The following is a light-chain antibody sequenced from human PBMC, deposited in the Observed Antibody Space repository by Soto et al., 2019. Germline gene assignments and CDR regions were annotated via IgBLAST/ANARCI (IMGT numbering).Light chain of an antibody. CDR1: QSVKTN. CDR2: GAS. CDR3: QQYGTSPIT. J-gene: IGKJ5*01. Sequence: EIVMTQSPSTLSVSTGERATLSCRASQSVKTNLAWYQQKPGQAPRLLIYGASTRATGISARFSGSGSGTEFTLTISGLQSEDFAVYYCQQYGTSPITFAQGTRLAIK. V-gene: IGKV3-15*01.